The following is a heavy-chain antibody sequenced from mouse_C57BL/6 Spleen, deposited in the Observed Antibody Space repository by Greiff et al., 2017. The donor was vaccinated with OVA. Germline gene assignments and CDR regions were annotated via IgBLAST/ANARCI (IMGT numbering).Heavy chain of an antibody. D-gene: IGHD1-1*01. CDR1: GFTFSSYA. V-gene: IGHV5-9-1*02. J-gene: IGHJ1*03. CDR2: ISSGGDYI. Sequence: EVQRVESGEGLVKPGGSLKLSCAASGFTFSSYAMSWVRQTPEKRLEWVAYISSGGDYIYYADTVKGRFTISRDKARNTLYLQMSSLKSEDTAMYYCTRGSRDWYFDVWGTGTTVTVSS. CDR3: TRGSRDWYFDV.